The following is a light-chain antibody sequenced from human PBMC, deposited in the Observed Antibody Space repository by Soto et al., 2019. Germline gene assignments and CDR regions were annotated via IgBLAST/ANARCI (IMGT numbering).Light chain of an antibody. J-gene: IGLJ6*01. V-gene: IGLV2-23*02. Sequence: QSVLTQPASVSGSPGQSITISCTGTSSDIGSYNPVSWYQQYPGKAPKFILYEVSKRPSGVPNRFSGSKSGNTASLTISGFQAGDEAEDDCFSYVSIRSFVFGSGTKLTVL. CDR1: SSDIGSYNP. CDR2: EVS. CDR3: FSYVSIRSFV.